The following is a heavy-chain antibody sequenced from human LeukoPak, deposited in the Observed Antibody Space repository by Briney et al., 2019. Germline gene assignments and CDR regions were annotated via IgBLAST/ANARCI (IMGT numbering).Heavy chain of an antibody. V-gene: IGHV4-59*01. CDR2: IYYSGST. Sequence: SETLSLTCTVSGGSISSYYWSWIRQPPGKGLEWIGYIYYSGSTNYNPSLKSRVTISVDTSKDQFSLKLSSVTAADTAVYYCARGGQLNAFDIWGQGTMVTVSS. CDR1: GGSISSYY. CDR3: ARGGQLNAFDI. J-gene: IGHJ3*02. D-gene: IGHD1-1*01.